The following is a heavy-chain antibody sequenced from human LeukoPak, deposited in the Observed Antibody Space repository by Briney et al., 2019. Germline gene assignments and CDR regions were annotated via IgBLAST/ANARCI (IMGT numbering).Heavy chain of an antibody. CDR2: ISSSGSSI. D-gene: IGHD3-22*01. CDR1: GFTFSDYY. V-gene: IGHV3-11*04. J-gene: IGHJ6*03. CDR3: ARGSYYYDSSGYYMDV. Sequence: PGGSLRLSCAASGFTFSDYYMSWIRQAPGKGLEWVSYISSSGSSIYYADSVKGRFTISRDNAKNSLYLQMNSLRAENTTVYYCARGSYYYDSSGYYMDVWGKGTTVTVSS.